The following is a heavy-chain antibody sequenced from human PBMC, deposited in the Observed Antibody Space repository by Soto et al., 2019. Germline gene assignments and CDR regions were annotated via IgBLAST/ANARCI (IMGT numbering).Heavy chain of an antibody. J-gene: IGHJ4*02. Sequence: GASVKVSCKASGYTFTSYGISWVRQAPGQGLEWMGWISAYNGNTNYAQKLQGRVTMTTDTSTSTAYMELRSLRSDDTAVYYCARADLVVPAAQFDYWGQGTLVTVSS. V-gene: IGHV1-18*01. CDR1: GYTFTSYG. CDR2: ISAYNGNT. D-gene: IGHD2-2*01. CDR3: ARADLVVPAAQFDY.